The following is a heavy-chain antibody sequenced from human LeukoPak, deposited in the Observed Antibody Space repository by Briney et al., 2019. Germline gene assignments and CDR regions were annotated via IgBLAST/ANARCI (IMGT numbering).Heavy chain of an antibody. CDR3: AKDRDSYGDYVFWFDP. J-gene: IGHJ5*02. D-gene: IGHD4-17*01. Sequence: GGSLRLSCAASGFTFSSYAMSWVRQAPGKGLEWVSAISGGGGSTYYADSVKGRFTISRDNSKNTLYLQMNSLRAEDTAVYYCAKDRDSYGDYVFWFDPWGQGTLVTVSS. CDR1: GFTFSSYA. V-gene: IGHV3-23*01. CDR2: ISGGGGST.